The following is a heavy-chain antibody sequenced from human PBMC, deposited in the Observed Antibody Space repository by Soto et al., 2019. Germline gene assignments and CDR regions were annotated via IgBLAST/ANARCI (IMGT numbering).Heavy chain of an antibody. J-gene: IGHJ5*02. CDR2: IYYSGST. CDR3: VPSNWFDP. Sequence: LSLTCTVSGGSVSSGSYYWSWIRQPPGKGLEWIGSIYYSGSTYYNPSLKSRVTISVDTSKNQFSLKLSSVTAADTAVYYCVPSNWFDPWGQGTLVTVSS. V-gene: IGHV4-39*01. CDR1: GGSVSSGSYY.